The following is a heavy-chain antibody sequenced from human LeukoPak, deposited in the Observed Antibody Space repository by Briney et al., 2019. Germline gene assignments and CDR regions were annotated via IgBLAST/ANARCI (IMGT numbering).Heavy chain of an antibody. CDR2: IYYTGST. CDR1: GGSISSGGYY. CDR3: ARSQNWFDP. V-gene: IGHV4-30-2*01. Sequence: PSETLSLTCTVSGGSISSGGYYWSWIRQPPGKGLEWIGYIYYTGSTYYNPSLKSRVTISVDRSTNQFSLKLSSVTAADTAVYYRARSQNWFDPWGQGTLVTVSS. J-gene: IGHJ5*02.